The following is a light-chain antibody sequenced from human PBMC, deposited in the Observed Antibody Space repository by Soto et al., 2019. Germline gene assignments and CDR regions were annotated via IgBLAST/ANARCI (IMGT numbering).Light chain of an antibody. CDR2: GNN. CDR3: QSFDTRLNSVV. CDR1: SSNIGAGYD. Sequence: QFVVTQPPSVSGAPGQRVTISCTGSSSNIGAGYDVHWYQQFPGRAPKLLMYGNNNRPSGVPDRFSGSKSGTSASLDITGLQADDEADYYCQSFDTRLNSVVFGGGTKLTVL. V-gene: IGLV1-40*01. J-gene: IGLJ2*01.